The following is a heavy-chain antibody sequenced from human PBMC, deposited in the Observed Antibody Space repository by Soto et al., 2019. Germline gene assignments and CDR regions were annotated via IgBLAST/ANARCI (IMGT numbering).Heavy chain of an antibody. Sequence: GASVKVSCKASGYTFTGYYMHWVRQAPGQGLEWMGWINPNSGGTNYAQKFQGWVTMTRDTSISTAYMELSRLRSDDTAVYYCARGITIFGVAPVLGYYYYGMDVWGQGTTVTVSS. CDR1: GYTFTGYY. D-gene: IGHD3-3*01. CDR3: ARGITIFGVAPVLGYYYYGMDV. J-gene: IGHJ6*02. CDR2: INPNSGGT. V-gene: IGHV1-2*04.